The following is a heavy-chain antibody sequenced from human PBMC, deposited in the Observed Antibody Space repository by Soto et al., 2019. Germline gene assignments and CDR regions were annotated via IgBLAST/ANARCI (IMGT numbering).Heavy chain of an antibody. CDR1: GFTFSSYS. V-gene: IGHV3-21*01. Sequence: GGSLRLSCAASGFTFSSYSMNWVRQAPGKGLEWVSSISSSSSYIYYADSVKGRFTISRDNAKNSLYLQMNSLRAEDTAVYYCVRDWPSGIAARPSAFDIWGQGPMVTV. CDR2: ISSSSSYI. J-gene: IGHJ3*02. CDR3: VRDWPSGIAARPSAFDI. D-gene: IGHD6-6*01.